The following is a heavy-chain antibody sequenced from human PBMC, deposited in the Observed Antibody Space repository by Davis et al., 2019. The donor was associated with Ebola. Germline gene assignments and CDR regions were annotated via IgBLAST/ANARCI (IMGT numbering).Heavy chain of an antibody. J-gene: IGHJ6*02. D-gene: IGHD3-10*01. CDR1: GFTFSSYS. Sequence: GESLKISCAASGFTFSSYSMNWVRQAPGKGLEWVSYISSSGSTIYYADSVKGRFTISRDNAKNSLYLQMNSLSAEDTAVYYCARRLQFGGDYYYGMDVWGQGTTVTVSS. V-gene: IGHV3-48*04. CDR3: ARRLQFGGDYYYGMDV. CDR2: ISSSGSTI.